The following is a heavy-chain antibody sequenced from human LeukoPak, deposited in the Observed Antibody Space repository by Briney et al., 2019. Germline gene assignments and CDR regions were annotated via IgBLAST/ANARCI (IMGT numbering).Heavy chain of an antibody. Sequence: GASVKVSCKASGYTFISYYMHWVRQAPGQGLEWMGWINPNSGGTNYAQKFQGRVTMTRDTSISTAYMELSRLRSDDTAVYYCARVLELGGVYFDYWGQGTLVTVSS. D-gene: IGHD1-7*01. CDR3: ARVLELGGVYFDY. V-gene: IGHV1-2*02. CDR1: GYTFISYY. CDR2: INPNSGGT. J-gene: IGHJ4*02.